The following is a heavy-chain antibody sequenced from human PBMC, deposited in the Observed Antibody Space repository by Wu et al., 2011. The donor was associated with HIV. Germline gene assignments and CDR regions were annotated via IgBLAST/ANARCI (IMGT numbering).Heavy chain of an antibody. V-gene: IGHV1-69*06. J-gene: IGHJ4*02. CDR3: ARGRPRDGYNYPANY. Sequence: SVKVSCKASGATFSSYAISWVRQAPGQGLEWMGRIIPIFGTANYAQKFQGRVTITADKSTSTAYMELSSLRSEDTAVYYCARGRPRDGYNYPANYWGQGTLVTVSS. CDR2: IIPIFGTA. D-gene: IGHD5-24*01. CDR1: GATFSSYA.